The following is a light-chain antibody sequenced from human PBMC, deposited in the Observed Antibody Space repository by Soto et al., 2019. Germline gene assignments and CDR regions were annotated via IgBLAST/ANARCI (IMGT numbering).Light chain of an antibody. CDR3: QQYGSSPRT. CDR1: QSVSSY. CDR2: DAS. Sequence: EIVLTQSPATLSLSPGERATLSCRASQSVSSYLAWYQQKPGQAPRLLINDASNRATGIPARFSGSGSGTDFTLTISSLEPEDFAVYYCQQYGSSPRTFGQGTKVEIK. V-gene: IGKV3-11*01. J-gene: IGKJ1*01.